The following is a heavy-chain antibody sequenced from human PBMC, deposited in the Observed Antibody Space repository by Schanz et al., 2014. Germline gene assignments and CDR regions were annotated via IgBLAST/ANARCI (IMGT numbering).Heavy chain of an antibody. V-gene: IGHV3-66*01. CDR3: ARDGNYYGSRNYYKTPYYFDY. D-gene: IGHD3-10*01. CDR2: IYASGAT. J-gene: IGHJ4*02. CDR1: GFTVSSDH. Sequence: EVQLVESGGGFVQPGGSLGLSCVVSGFTVSSDHMSWVRQAPGKGLEWVSTIYASGATYYADSVKRRFTISRHISKNTLHLQVTSLRAEDTAIYYCARDGNYYGSRNYYKTPYYFDYWGQGTLVTVSS.